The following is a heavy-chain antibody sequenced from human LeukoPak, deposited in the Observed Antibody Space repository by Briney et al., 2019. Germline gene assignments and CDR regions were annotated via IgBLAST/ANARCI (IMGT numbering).Heavy chain of an antibody. CDR3: ARDRPYYYGSGDSQMYYYYYYGMDV. CDR2: ISYDGGNK. CDR1: GFTFASYA. D-gene: IGHD3-10*01. Sequence: GGSLRLSCAASGFTFASYAFHWVRQAPGKGLEWVAVISYDGGNKYYADSVKGRFTISRDNSKNTLFLQMNSLRAEDTAVYYCARDRPYYYGSGDSQMYYYYYYGMDVWGQGTTVTVSS. J-gene: IGHJ6*02. V-gene: IGHV3-30*04.